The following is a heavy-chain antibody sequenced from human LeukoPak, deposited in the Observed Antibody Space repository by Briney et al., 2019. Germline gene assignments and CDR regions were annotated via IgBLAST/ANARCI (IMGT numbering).Heavy chain of an antibody. D-gene: IGHD3-10*01. CDR1: GFTFSSYA. J-gene: IGHJ4*02. Sequence: GGSLRLSCAASGFTFSSYAMHWVRQAPGKGLEWGAVISYDGSNKYYADSVKGRFTISRDNSKNTLYLQMNSLRAEDTAVYYCAKDWWFGEHSTPVDYWGQGTLVTVSS. V-gene: IGHV3-30*04. CDR3: AKDWWFGEHSTPVDY. CDR2: ISYDGSNK.